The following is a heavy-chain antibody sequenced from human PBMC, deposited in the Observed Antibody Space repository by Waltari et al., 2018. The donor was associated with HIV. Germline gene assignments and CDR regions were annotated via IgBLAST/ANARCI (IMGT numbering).Heavy chain of an antibody. CDR3: SRGPMYNWFDP. CDR1: GFKFDDYA. D-gene: IGHD3-10*02. V-gene: IGHV3-9*01. Sequence: EVQLVESGGGLVQPGRSLRLSCTASGFKFDDYAMHWVRQPPGKGLECVSSISWHSTRITYADSVKGRFTISRDNAKKSLYLQMDSLRPEDTAFYYCSRGPMYNWFDPWGQGTLVTVSS. CDR2: ISWHSTRI. J-gene: IGHJ5*02.